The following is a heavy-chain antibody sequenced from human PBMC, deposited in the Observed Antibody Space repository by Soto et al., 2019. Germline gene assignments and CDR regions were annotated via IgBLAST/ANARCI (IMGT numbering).Heavy chain of an antibody. CDR1: GFTFSSYA. Sequence: GGSLRLSCAASGFTFSSYAMHWVRQAPGKGLEYVSAISSNGGSTYYANSVKGRFTISRDNSKNTLYLQMGSLRAEDMAVYYCARSAGAAARAFDYWGQGTLVTVSS. V-gene: IGHV3-64*01. CDR3: ARSAGAAARAFDY. J-gene: IGHJ4*02. CDR2: ISSNGGST. D-gene: IGHD2-2*01.